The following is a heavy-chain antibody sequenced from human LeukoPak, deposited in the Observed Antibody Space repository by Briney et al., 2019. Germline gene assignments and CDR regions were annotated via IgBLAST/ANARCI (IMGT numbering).Heavy chain of an antibody. D-gene: IGHD3-22*01. CDR2: IYPGDSDT. V-gene: IGHV5-51*01. J-gene: IGHJ4*02. CDR3: ARPINCYDSSGYYVGYFDY. Sequence: GESLKISCKGSGYSFTSYWIGWVRQMPGKGLEWMGIIYPGDSDTRYSPSFQGQVTISADKSISTAYLQWSSLKASDTAMYYCARPINCYDSSGYYVGYFDYWGQGTLVTVSS. CDR1: GYSFTSYW.